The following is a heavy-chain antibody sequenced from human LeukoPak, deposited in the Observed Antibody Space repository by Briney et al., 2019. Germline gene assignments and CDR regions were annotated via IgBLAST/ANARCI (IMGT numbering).Heavy chain of an antibody. D-gene: IGHD4-11*01. Sequence: SSETLSLTCTVSGGSISSGDYYWSWIRQPPGKGLEWIGYIYYSGSTYYNPSLKSRVTISVDTSRNQFSLKLSSVTAADTAVYYCASAYSNYTLDYYYGMDVWGQGTTVTVSS. J-gene: IGHJ6*02. CDR3: ASAYSNYTLDYYYGMDV. V-gene: IGHV4-30-4*01. CDR2: IYYSGST. CDR1: GGSISSGDYY.